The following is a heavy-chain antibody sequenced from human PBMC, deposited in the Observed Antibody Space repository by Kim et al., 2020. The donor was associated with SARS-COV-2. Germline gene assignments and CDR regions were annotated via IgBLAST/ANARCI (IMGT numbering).Heavy chain of an antibody. CDR1: GGSLSSSSYY. Sequence: SETLSLTCTVSGGSLSSSSYYWGWIRQPPGKGLEWIGTAYDSGNTYYNPSLKSRVTISVDTSKNQFSLKLGSVTAADTAVYYCARHQGDSSGWYV. CDR2: AYDSGNT. D-gene: IGHD6-19*01. J-gene: IGHJ2*01. CDR3: ARHQGDSSGWYV. V-gene: IGHV4-39*01.